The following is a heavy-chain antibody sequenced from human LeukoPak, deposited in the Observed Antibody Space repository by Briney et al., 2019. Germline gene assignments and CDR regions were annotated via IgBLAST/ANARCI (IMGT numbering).Heavy chain of an antibody. CDR2: ISSSSSTI. D-gene: IGHD3-22*01. V-gene: IGHV3-48*04. CDR3: ARGRKGYYDSSAVIDY. Sequence: HPGGSLRLSCAASGFTFSSYSMNWVRQAPGKGLEWVSYISSSSSTIYYADSVKGRFTISRDNAKNSLYLQMNSLRAEDTAVYYCARGRKGYYDSSAVIDYWGQGTLVTVSS. J-gene: IGHJ4*02. CDR1: GFTFSSYS.